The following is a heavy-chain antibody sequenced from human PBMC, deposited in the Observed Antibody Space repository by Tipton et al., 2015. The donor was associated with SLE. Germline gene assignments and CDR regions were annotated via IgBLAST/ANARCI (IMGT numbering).Heavy chain of an antibody. Sequence: SLRLSCAASGFTFSSYAMHWARPAPGKGLDWVAIMKQDGSEFYYVDSVKGRFTISRDNAKKSLFLQMDSLRAEDTAVYYCARGGSGWYEGDGFDVWGQGTMVRVSS. CDR3: ARGGSGWYEGDGFDV. J-gene: IGHJ3*01. V-gene: IGHV3-7*04. CDR2: MKQDGSEF. D-gene: IGHD6-19*01. CDR1: GFTFSSYA.